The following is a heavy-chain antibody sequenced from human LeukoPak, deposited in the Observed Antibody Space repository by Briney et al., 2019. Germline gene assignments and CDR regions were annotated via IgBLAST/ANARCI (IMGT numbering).Heavy chain of an antibody. CDR3: ARAHEVVRSGYSYGYYFDY. Sequence: ASVKVSCKASGYTFTGYYMHWVRQAPGQGLEWMGWINPNSGGTNYAQKFQGRVTMIRDTSISTAYMELSRLRSDDTAVYYCARAHEVVRSGYSYGYYFDYWGQGTLVTVSS. CDR2: INPNSGGT. CDR1: GYTFTGYY. J-gene: IGHJ4*02. V-gene: IGHV1-2*02. D-gene: IGHD5-18*01.